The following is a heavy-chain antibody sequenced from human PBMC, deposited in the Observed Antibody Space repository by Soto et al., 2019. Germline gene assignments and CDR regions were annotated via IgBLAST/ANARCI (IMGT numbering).Heavy chain of an antibody. Sequence: QVQLVQSGAEEKKPGASVKVSCKASGYTFTSYAMHWVRQAPGQRLEWMGWINAGNGNTKYSQKFQGRVTITRDTXXSTAYMELRSLRSEETAVYYCARALAEAGTTLIDYWGQGTLVTVSS. D-gene: IGHD6-13*01. CDR3: ARALAEAGTTLIDY. J-gene: IGHJ4*02. CDR2: INAGNGNT. CDR1: GYTFTSYA. V-gene: IGHV1-3*05.